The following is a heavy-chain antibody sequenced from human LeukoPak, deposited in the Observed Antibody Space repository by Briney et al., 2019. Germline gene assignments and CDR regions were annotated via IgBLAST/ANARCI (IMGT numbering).Heavy chain of an antibody. J-gene: IGHJ4*02. V-gene: IGHV4-39*07. CDR3: ARDMGEGHDY. CDR2: IYYSGST. CDR1: GGSISTTSYY. Sequence: SETLSLTCIVSGGSISTTSYYWGWIRQPPGKGLEWIGSIYYSGSTNYNPSLKSRVTMSVDTSKNQFSLKLSSVTAADTAVYYCARDMGEGHDYWGQGTLVTVSS. D-gene: IGHD3-16*01.